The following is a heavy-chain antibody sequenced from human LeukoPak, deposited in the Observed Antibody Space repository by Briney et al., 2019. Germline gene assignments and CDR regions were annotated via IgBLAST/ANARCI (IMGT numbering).Heavy chain of an antibody. Sequence: GGSLRLSCAASGFTFSSYGMHWARQAPGKGLEWVAVISYDGSNKYYADSVKGRFTISRDNSKNTLYLQMNSLRAEDTAVYYCARSKSSSSPNFDYWGQGTLVTVSS. J-gene: IGHJ4*02. V-gene: IGHV3-30*03. D-gene: IGHD6-6*01. CDR3: ARSKSSSSPNFDY. CDR2: ISYDGSNK. CDR1: GFTFSSYG.